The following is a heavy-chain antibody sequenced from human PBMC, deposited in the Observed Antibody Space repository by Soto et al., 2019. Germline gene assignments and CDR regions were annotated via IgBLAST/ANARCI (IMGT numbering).Heavy chain of an antibody. Sequence: PGGSLRLSCEASGFSFSSDWMHWVRQAPGKGLVWVSRINSDGSRTTYADSVKGRFTISRDNAKNTLYLQMNSLRAEDTAAYYCAGSGDSNWFDPWGQGTLVTVS. V-gene: IGHV3-74*01. CDR2: INSDGSRT. CDR1: GFSFSSDW. D-gene: IGHD2-15*01. J-gene: IGHJ5*02. CDR3: AGSGDSNWFDP.